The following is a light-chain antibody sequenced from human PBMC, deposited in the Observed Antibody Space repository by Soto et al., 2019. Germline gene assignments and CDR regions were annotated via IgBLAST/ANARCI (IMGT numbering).Light chain of an antibody. CDR3: QQYHNWPIT. CDR2: IAS. Sequence: EIVLTQSPATLSLSPGERSTLSCRASQSVSESLAWYQQKPGQAPRPLIYIASTRAAGIPARFSGSGSGTDFTLTIASLQSEDFAVYYCQQYHNWPITFGQGTRLET. J-gene: IGKJ5*01. V-gene: IGKV3-15*01. CDR1: QSVSES.